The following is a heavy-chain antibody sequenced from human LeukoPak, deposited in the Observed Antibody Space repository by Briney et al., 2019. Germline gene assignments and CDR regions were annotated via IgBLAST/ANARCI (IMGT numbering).Heavy chain of an antibody. V-gene: IGHV3-20*04. D-gene: IGHD6-13*01. CDR3: AREGSIAAAGKVGYYYYYMDV. J-gene: IGHJ6*03. CDR1: GFTFDDYG. CDR2: INWNGGST. Sequence: GGSLRLSCAASGFTFDDYGMNWVRQAPGKGLEWVSGINWNGGSTGYADSVKGRFTISRDNAKNSLYLQMNSLRAEDTAVYYCAREGSIAAAGKVGYYYYYMDVWGKGTTVTVSS.